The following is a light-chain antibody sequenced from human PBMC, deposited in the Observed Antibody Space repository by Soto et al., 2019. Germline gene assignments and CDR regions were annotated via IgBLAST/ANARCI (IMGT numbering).Light chain of an antibody. J-gene: IGLJ3*02. CDR1: SSDVGGYNY. CDR3: ISYTSSSTWV. V-gene: IGLV2-14*01. CDR2: EVS. Sequence: QSVLTQPASVSGSPGQSITIYCTGTSSDVGGYNYVSWYQQHPGKAPKLMIYEVSNRPSGVSDRFSGSRSGNTASLTISGLQAEDESDYYCISYTSSSTWVFGGGTKVTVL.